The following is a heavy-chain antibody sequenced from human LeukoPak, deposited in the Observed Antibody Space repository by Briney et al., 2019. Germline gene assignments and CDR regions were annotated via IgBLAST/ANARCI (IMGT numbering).Heavy chain of an antibody. J-gene: IGHJ4*02. CDR1: GGSISSSSYY. CDR3: AGTMVRGAPRLFY. V-gene: IGHV4-39*07. CDR2: IYYSGST. Sequence: SETLSLTRTVSGGSISSSSYYWGWIRQPPGKGLEWIGSIYYSGSTYYNPSLKSRVTISVDTSKNQFSLKLSSVTAADTAVYYCAGTMVRGAPRLFYWGQGTLVTVSS. D-gene: IGHD3-10*01.